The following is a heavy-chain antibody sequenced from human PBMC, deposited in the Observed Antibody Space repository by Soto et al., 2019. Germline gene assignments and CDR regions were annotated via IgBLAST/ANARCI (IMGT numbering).Heavy chain of an antibody. CDR1: GLSIYTSA. Sequence: PGGSLRLSCAAXGLSIYTSAXXWVRQAPGKGLGWVAMISHDGSHEYYGDSVKGRFSVSRDNSQNILHLQMNSLRIEDTAVYFCARNTDHRLVRGWLDPWGQGTLVTV. V-gene: IGHV3-30*04. CDR3: ARNTDHRLVRGWLDP. J-gene: IGHJ5*02. D-gene: IGHD3-10*01. CDR2: ISHDGSHE.